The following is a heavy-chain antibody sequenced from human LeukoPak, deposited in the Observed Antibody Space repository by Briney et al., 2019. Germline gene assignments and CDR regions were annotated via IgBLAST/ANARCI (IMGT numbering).Heavy chain of an antibody. J-gene: IGHJ4*02. Sequence: PGGSLRLSCAASGFTFSDYYMSWIRQAPGKGLEWVSYISSSGSTIYYADSVMGRFTISRDNAKNSVYLQMNSLRAEDTAVYYCARGWVYFWTGLDYWGQGTLDTVSS. CDR3: ARGWVYFWTGLDY. V-gene: IGHV3-11*01. CDR1: GFTFSDYY. D-gene: IGHD3/OR15-3a*01. CDR2: ISSSGSTI.